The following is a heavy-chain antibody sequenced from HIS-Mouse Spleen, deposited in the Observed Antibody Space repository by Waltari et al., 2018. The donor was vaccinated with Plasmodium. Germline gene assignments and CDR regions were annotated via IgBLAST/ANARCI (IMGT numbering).Heavy chain of an antibody. D-gene: IGHD6-6*01. V-gene: IGHV3-13*01. CDR3: ARGPTYSSSYYFDY. J-gene: IGHJ4*02. Sequence: EVQLVESGGGLVQPGGSLRLSCAASGFTFSSYDMHWVRQATGKGVELVSDIGTAGDTYYPGSVKGRFPISRENAKNSLYLQRNSLRAGDTAVYYCARGPTYSSSYYFDYWGQGTLVTVSS. CDR2: IGTAGDT. CDR1: GFTFSSYD.